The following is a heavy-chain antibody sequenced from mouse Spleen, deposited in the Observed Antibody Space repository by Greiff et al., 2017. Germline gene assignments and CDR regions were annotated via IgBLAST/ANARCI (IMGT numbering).Heavy chain of an antibody. Sequence: QVQLQQPGAELVRPGTSVKLSCKASTYTFTSYWMHWVKQRPGQGLEWIGVIDPSDSYTNYNQKFKGKATLTVDTSSSTAYMQLSSLTSEDSAVYYCASPDYWGQGTTLTVSS. CDR3: ASPDY. CDR1: TYTFTSYW. J-gene: IGHJ2*01. CDR2: IDPSDSYT. V-gene: IGHV1-59*01.